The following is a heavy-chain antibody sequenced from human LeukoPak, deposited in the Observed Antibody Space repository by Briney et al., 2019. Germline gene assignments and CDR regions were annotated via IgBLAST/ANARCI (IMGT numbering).Heavy chain of an antibody. V-gene: IGHV1-3*01. CDR3: ARSHYYGSGSYSWFDP. J-gene: IGHJ5*02. Sequence: GASVKVSCKASGYTFTSYAMHWVRQAPGQRLEWMGWINAGNGNTKYSQKFQGRVTITRDTSASTAYMELSSLRSDDTAVYYCARSHYYGSGSYSWFDPWGQGTLVTVSS. CDR1: GYTFTSYA. CDR2: INAGNGNT. D-gene: IGHD3-10*01.